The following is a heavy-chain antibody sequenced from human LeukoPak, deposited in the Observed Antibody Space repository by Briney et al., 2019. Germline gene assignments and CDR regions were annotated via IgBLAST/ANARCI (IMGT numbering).Heavy chain of an antibody. V-gene: IGHV3-23*01. CDR2: ISGSGDET. D-gene: IGHD2-2*01. CDR3: AKVSSSSCYGASDS. J-gene: IGHJ4*02. Sequence: GGSLRLSCAASGFTFTYAMNWVRRAPGKGQEWVSVISGSGDETYYADSVKGRFTISRDNSKNTLYLQMNSLRADDTAVYYCAKVSSSSCYGASDSWGQGTLVTVSS. CDR1: GFTFTYA.